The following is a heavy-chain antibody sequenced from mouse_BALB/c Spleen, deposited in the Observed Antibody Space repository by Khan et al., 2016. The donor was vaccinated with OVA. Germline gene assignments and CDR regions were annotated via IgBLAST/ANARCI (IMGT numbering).Heavy chain of an antibody. J-gene: IGHJ4*01. CDR3: ARQPYYHYYVMDY. CDR1: GFSLTNYG. CDR2: IWSDGST. Sequence: VELVESGPGLVAPSQSLSITCTISGFSLTNYGIHWVRQPPGKGLEWLVVIWSDGSTTYNSALKSRLSISKDNSKSQVFLKMNSLRTDDTAMCYCARQPYYHYYVMDYWGQGTSVTVSS. V-gene: IGHV2-6-1*01. D-gene: IGHD2-10*01.